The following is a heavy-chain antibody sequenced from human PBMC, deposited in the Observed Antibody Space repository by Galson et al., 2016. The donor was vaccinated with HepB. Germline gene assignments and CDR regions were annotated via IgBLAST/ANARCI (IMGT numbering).Heavy chain of an antibody. J-gene: IGHJ4*02. V-gene: IGHV3-15*01. D-gene: IGHD5-18*01. Sequence: SLRLSCAVSGTTVHNVWMAWVRQAPGKGLEWLGRIKSNTDGGTIDYAAPVIGRFTISRDDYRNTVHLQMNSLETGDTAMYYCGVAYVDTFMNFRDHWGQGALVTVSS. CDR3: GVAYVDTFMNFRDH. CDR2: IKSNTDGGTI. CDR1: GTTVHNVW.